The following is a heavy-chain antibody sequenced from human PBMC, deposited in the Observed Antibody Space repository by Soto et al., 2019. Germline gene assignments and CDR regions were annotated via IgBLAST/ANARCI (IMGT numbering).Heavy chain of an antibody. J-gene: IGHJ6*02. CDR1: GGTFSSHI. Sequence: QVQLVQSGAEVKKPGSSVKVSCKASGGTFSSHIISWVRQAPGQGLEWMGRIIPILGVANYAQKFQGRVTITADKSTNTAYMEITSLRSEDTAVFYCARVPIPLFYGMDVWGQGTTVTVSS. D-gene: IGHD2-2*02. CDR2: IIPILGVA. V-gene: IGHV1-69*02. CDR3: ARVPIPLFYGMDV.